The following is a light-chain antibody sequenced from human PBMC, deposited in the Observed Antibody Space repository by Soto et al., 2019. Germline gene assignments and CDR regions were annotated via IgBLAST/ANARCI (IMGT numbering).Light chain of an antibody. CDR1: QDINSW. Sequence: DIQMTQSPSSVSASVGDRVSITCRASQDINSWLAWYQQKPGKAPKLLVSTASTLQSGVPSRFTVSGSGTDFTDTNNSLQPEDFATYNCQQTNSFPWTFVQGTKVQI. V-gene: IGKV1-12*02. J-gene: IGKJ1*01. CDR2: TAS. CDR3: QQTNSFPWT.